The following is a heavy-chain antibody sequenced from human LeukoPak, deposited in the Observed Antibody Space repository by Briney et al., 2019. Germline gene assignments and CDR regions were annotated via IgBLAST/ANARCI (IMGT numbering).Heavy chain of an antibody. CDR3: ARGAGSYCGGDCYSGYYYYYMDV. J-gene: IGHJ6*03. D-gene: IGHD2-21*02. CDR2: IIPIFGTA. V-gene: IGHV1-69*13. CDR1: GYTFASYG. Sequence: ASVKVSCKASGYTFASYGISWVRQAPGQGLEWMGGIIPIFGTANYAQKFQGRVTITADESTSTAYMELSSLRSEDTAVYYCARGAGSYCGGDCYSGYYYYYMDVWGKGTTVTISS.